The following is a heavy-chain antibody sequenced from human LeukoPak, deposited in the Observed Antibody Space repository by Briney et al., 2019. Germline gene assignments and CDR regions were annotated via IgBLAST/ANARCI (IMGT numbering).Heavy chain of an antibody. Sequence: PGGSLRLSCAASGFTVSSNCMSWVRQAPGKGLEWASLIYSGGSTYYADSVKGRFTISRDNSKNTLCLQMNSLRAEDTAVYYCARGGDSSGSIRSAFDIWGQGTMVTVSS. CDR2: IYSGGST. V-gene: IGHV3-53*01. J-gene: IGHJ3*02. CDR3: ARGGDSSGSIRSAFDI. D-gene: IGHD3-22*01. CDR1: GFTVSSNC.